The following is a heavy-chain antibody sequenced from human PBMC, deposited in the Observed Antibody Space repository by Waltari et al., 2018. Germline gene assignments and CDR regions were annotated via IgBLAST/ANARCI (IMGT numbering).Heavy chain of an antibody. CDR1: GFTFSSYG. CDR2: ISGSGNTM. Sequence: EVQLVESGGGLVQPGGSLRLSCATSGFTFSSYGMNWLRQAPGKGLEWVSFISGSGNTMQYSDSVKGRFTVSRDNAKNSLYLQMNSLRAEDSAVYFCRWFGDSFDKWGRGTMVTVSS. J-gene: IGHJ3*02. CDR3: RWFGDSFDK. D-gene: IGHD3-10*01. V-gene: IGHV3-48*03.